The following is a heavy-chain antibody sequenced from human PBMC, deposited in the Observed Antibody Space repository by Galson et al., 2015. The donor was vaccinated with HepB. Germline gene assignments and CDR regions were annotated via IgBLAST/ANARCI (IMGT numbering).Heavy chain of an antibody. Sequence: SVKVSCKASRYTFSSFGISWVRQAPGQGLEWVGWISSYNGNTNYAQKLQGRVTLTTDTSTSTAYMELRSLRSDDTAVYYCARGFGDFWSGQGRYYYGMDVWGQGTTVTVSS. CDR2: ISSYNGNT. V-gene: IGHV1-18*01. J-gene: IGHJ6*02. CDR3: ARGFGDFWSGQGRYYYGMDV. D-gene: IGHD3-3*01. CDR1: RYTFSSFG.